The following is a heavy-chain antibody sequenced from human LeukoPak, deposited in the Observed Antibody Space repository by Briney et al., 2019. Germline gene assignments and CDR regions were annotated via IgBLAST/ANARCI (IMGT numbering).Heavy chain of an antibody. V-gene: IGHV3-21*01. J-gene: IGHJ4*02. CDR3: ARSPYSYGPRGGREIGY. CDR2: ISSSSSYI. Sequence: PGGSLRLSCAASGFTFSSYSMNWVRQAPGKGLEWVSSISSSSSYIYYADSVKGRFTISRDNAKNSLYLQMNSLRAEDTAVYYCARSPYSYGPRGGREIGYWGQGTLVTVSS. CDR1: GFTFSSYS. D-gene: IGHD5-18*01.